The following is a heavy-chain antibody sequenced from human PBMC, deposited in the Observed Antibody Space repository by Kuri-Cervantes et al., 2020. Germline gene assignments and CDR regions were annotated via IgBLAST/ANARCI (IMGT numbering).Heavy chain of an antibody. Sequence: LSLTCAASGFTFSSYGMHRVRQAPGKGLEWVAVISYDGSNKYYADSVKGRFTISRDNSKNTLYLQMNSLRAEDTAVYYCAREIMVGWLQHTYGMDVWGQGTTVTVSS. J-gene: IGHJ6*02. D-gene: IGHD5-24*01. V-gene: IGHV3-30*19. CDR2: ISYDGSNK. CDR1: GFTFSSYG. CDR3: AREIMVGWLQHTYGMDV.